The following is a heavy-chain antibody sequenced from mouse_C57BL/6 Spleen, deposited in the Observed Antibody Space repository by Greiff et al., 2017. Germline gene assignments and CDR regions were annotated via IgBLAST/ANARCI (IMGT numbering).Heavy chain of an antibody. Sequence: VQLQQSGAELVRPGASVKLSCTASGFNIKDAYMHWVKQRPEQGLEWIGWIDPENGDTEYASNFQGKATITADPSSTTAYLQLSSLTSEDTAVYYCTSGSSPWWYFDVWGTGTTVTVSS. D-gene: IGHD1-1*01. J-gene: IGHJ1*03. V-gene: IGHV14-4*01. CDR1: GFNIKDAY. CDR2: IDPENGDT. CDR3: TSGSSPWWYFDV.